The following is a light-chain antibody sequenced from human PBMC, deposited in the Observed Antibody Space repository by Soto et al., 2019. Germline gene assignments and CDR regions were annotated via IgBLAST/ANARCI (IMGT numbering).Light chain of an antibody. Sequence: DIQLTQSTSFLSASVGDRVTITCRASQGIRSFLAWYQQKAGQAPKLLIYAASTLESGVSLRFSGSGSGTDFTLTISSLQPEDVATYYCQHLNSYPRALAFGGGTNVDIK. J-gene: IGKJ4*01. CDR3: QHLNSYPRALA. CDR2: AAS. V-gene: IGKV1-9*01. CDR1: QGIRSF.